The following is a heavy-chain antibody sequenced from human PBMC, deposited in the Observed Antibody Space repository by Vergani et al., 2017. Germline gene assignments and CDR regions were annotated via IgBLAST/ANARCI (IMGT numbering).Heavy chain of an antibody. D-gene: IGHD4-17*01. J-gene: IGHJ4*02. Sequence: EVQLLESGGGLVQPGGSLRLSCAASGFTFSSYAMSWVRQMPGKGLEWMGIIYPGDSDTRYSPSFQGQVTISADKSISTAYLQWSSLKASDTAMYYCARRSDYGDYFDYWGQGTLVTVSS. CDR3: ARRSDYGDYFDY. V-gene: IGHV5-51*01. CDR1: GFTFSSYA. CDR2: IYPGDSDT.